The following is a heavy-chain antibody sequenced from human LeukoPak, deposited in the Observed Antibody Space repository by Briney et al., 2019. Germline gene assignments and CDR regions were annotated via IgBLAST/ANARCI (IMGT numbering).Heavy chain of an antibody. CDR1: GGTFSSCA. D-gene: IGHD3-22*01. CDR2: IIPIFGTA. J-gene: IGHJ6*03. Sequence: GASVKVSCKASGGTFSSCAISWVRQAPGQGLEWMGGIIPIFGTANYAQKFQGRVTITADKSTSTAYMELSSLRSEDTAVYYCARDELRSGYRNYYYYMDVWGKGTTVTVSS. V-gene: IGHV1-69*06. CDR3: ARDELRSGYRNYYYYMDV.